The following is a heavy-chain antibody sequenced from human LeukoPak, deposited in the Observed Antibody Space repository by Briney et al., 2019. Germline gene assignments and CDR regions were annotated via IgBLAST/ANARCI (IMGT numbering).Heavy chain of an antibody. CDR2: IYYSGST. V-gene: IGHV4-61*01. Sequence: SSETLSLTCAVSGYSISSGYYWSWIRQPPGKGLEWIGYIYYSGSTNYNPSLKSRVTISVDTSKNQFSLKLSTVTAADTAVYYCARVSASTFGYDYWGQGTLVTVSS. CDR1: GYSISSGYY. CDR3: ARVSASTFGYDY. J-gene: IGHJ4*02. D-gene: IGHD2-2*01.